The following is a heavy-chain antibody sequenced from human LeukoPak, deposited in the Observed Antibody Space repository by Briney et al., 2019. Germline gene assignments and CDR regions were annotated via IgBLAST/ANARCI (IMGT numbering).Heavy chain of an antibody. V-gene: IGHV4-4*09. CDR1: GCSISSYY. CDR2: IYTSGST. J-gene: IGHJ4*02. D-gene: IGHD3-16*01. Sequence: TASETLSLTCTVSGCSISSYYWSWIRQPPGKGLEWIGYIYTSGSTNYNPSLKSRLTISLDTSRSQFSLSLRSVTAADAAVYYCARLRAYTTTHQYFFDYWGQGALVTVSS. CDR3: ARLRAYTTTHQYFFDY.